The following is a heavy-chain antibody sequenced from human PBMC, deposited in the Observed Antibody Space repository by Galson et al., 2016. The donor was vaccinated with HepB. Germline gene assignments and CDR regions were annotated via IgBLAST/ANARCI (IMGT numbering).Heavy chain of an antibody. D-gene: IGHD3-22*01. V-gene: IGHV1-69*13. Sequence: SVKVSCKASGDTFSSDGISWVRQAPGQGLEWMGGIVPNIGTANYAQKFQGRVTITADESTSTAYMELRTLRSEDTAVYYCARESSSASSLDYWGQGTLVIVSS. CDR1: GDTFSSDG. J-gene: IGHJ4*02. CDR2: IVPNIGTA. CDR3: ARESSSASSLDY.